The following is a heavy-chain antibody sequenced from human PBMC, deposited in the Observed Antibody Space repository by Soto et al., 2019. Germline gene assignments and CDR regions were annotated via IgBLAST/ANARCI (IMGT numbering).Heavy chain of an antibody. Sequence: SETLSLTCTVSGVSISSYFWSWIRQPPGRGLEWIGYTYHRGSTNYSPSLKSRVAISLDTSENQFSLKVSSVTAADTAVYYCARIGGYHGPLDYWGQGTPVTVSS. J-gene: IGHJ4*02. CDR3: ARIGGYHGPLDY. CDR1: GVSISSYF. CDR2: TYHRGST. V-gene: IGHV4-59*01. D-gene: IGHD3-16*02.